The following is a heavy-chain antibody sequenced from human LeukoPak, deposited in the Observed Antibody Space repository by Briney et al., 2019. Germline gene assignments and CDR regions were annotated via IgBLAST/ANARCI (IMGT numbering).Heavy chain of an antibody. V-gene: IGHV4-31*03. J-gene: IGHJ5*02. CDR2: IYYSGST. Sequence: KASETLSLTCTVSGGSISSGGYYWSWIRQHPGKGLEWIGYIYYSGSTYYNPSLKSRVTISVDTSKNQFSLKLSSVTAADTAVYYCARLAIARDCTNGVCYFFDPWGQGTLVTVSS. CDR1: GGSISSGGYY. CDR3: ARLAIARDCTNGVCYFFDP. D-gene: IGHD2-8*01.